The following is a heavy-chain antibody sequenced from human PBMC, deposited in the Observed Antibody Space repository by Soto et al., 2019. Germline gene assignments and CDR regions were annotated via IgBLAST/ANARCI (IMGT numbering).Heavy chain of an antibody. Sequence: SETLSLTCTVSADSFSKYYWTWIRQPPGKGLEWIGYIYFNGNTKYNPSLEGRLTISIDTSKKEFSLKLSSVTAADAAVYYCASVTFGGLVLAHSGQGTLVTVPS. CDR1: ADSFSKYY. D-gene: IGHD3-16*01. CDR3: ASVTFGGLVLAH. CDR2: IYFNGNT. V-gene: IGHV4-59*01. J-gene: IGHJ1*01.